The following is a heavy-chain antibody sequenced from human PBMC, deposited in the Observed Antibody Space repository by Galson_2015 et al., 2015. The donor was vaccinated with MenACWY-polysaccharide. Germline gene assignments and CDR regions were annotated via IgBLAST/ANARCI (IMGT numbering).Heavy chain of an antibody. J-gene: IGHJ4*02. CDR3: ARVRISGYYVADY. V-gene: IGHV3-21*01. Sequence: SLRLSCAASGFIFSDYNMNWDRQAPGKGLEWVSSITSRSSYLKYADSVKGRFTISRDNANKSLSLQMSSLRAEDTAVYYCARVRISGYYVADYWGQGTLVTVSS. CDR2: ITSRSSYL. CDR1: GFIFSDYN. D-gene: IGHD3-22*01.